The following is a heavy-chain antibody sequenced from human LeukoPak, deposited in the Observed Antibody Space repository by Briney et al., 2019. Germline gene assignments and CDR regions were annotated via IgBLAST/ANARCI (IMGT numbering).Heavy chain of an antibody. CDR3: ARDRNTDFWSGYYTNYFDY. Sequence: GGSLRLSCAASGFTFSSYGMNWVRQAPGKGLEWVAFIRYDGSNKSYAASVKGRFTISRDNSKNTLYLQMNSLRAEDTAVYYCARDRNTDFWSGYYTNYFDYWGQGTLVTVSS. CDR2: IRYDGSNK. V-gene: IGHV3-30*02. J-gene: IGHJ4*02. CDR1: GFTFSSYG. D-gene: IGHD3-3*01.